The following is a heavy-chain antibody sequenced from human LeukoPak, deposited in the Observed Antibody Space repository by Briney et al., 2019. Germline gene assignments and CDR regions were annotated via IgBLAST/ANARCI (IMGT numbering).Heavy chain of an antibody. CDR2: IYHSGST. CDR1: GGSISSSNW. V-gene: IGHV4-4*02. D-gene: IGHD3-10*01. CDR3: ARAIWRFGELLTFGY. J-gene: IGHJ4*02. Sequence: PSGTLSLTCAVSGGSISSSNWWSWVRQPPGKGLEWIGEIYHSGSTNYNPSLKSRVTISVDKSKNQFSLKLSSVTAADTAVYYCARAIWRFGELLTFGYWGQGTLVTVSS.